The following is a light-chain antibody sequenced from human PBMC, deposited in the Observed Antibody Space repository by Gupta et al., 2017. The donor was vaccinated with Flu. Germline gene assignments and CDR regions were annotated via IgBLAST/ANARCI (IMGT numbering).Light chain of an antibody. CDR2: EVS. CDR1: SSDVGGYNY. Sequence: QSALTQPPSASGSPGQSVTISCTGTSSDVGGYNYVSWYQQHPGKAPKLMIYEVSKRPSGVPDRFSGSKSGNTASLTVSVLQAEDEADYYCSSYAGSNNVFGTGTKVTVL. J-gene: IGLJ1*01. V-gene: IGLV2-8*01. CDR3: SSYAGSNNV.